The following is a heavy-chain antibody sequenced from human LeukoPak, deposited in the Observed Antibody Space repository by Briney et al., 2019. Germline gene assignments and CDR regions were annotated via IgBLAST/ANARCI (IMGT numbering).Heavy chain of an antibody. D-gene: IGHD2-2*02. J-gene: IGHJ5*02. CDR3: ARILSVVPAAIDWFDP. CDR2: ISAYNGNT. Sequence: ASVKVSCKASGYTFTSYGISWVQQAPGQGLEWMGWISAYNGNTNYAQKLQGRVTMTTDTSTSTAYMELRSLRSDDTAVYYCARILSVVPAAIDWFDPWGQGTLVTVSS. CDR1: GYTFTSYG. V-gene: IGHV1-18*01.